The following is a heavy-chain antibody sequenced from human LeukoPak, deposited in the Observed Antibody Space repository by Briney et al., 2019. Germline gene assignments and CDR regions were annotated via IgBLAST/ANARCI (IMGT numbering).Heavy chain of an antibody. D-gene: IGHD3-10*01. CDR1: GGSFSDYY. CDR2: INQSGTT. V-gene: IGHV4-34*01. J-gene: IGHJ4*02. Sequence: KPSETLSLTCAVYGGSFSDYYWNWIRQPPGKGLEWIGEINQSGTTNYNPSLKSRLTISLDTSKNHFSLKLTPATAADTALYYCAGGATPGVFWGQGILVTVSA. CDR3: AGGATPGVF.